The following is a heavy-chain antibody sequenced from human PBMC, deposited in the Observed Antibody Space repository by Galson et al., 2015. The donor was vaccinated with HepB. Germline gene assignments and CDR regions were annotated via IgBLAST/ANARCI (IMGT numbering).Heavy chain of an antibody. CDR2: IKEDGSEK. CDR1: GFTFGGYW. D-gene: IGHD4-23*01. J-gene: IGHJ4*02. Sequence: SLRLSCAASGFTFGGYWMGWVRQAPGKGLECVANIKEDGSEKYYGDSVKGRFTISRDNAKNTLYLQMNSLRADHTAVYYCAKALWDYGGGETFEYWGQGTLVTVSS. V-gene: IGHV3-7*01. CDR3: AKALWDYGGGETFEY.